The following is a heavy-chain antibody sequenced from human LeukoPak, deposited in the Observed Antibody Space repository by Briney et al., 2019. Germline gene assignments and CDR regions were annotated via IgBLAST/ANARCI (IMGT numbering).Heavy chain of an antibody. J-gene: IGHJ5*01. CDR1: GLKFDTYH. Sequence: GWALRLSCAASGLKFDTYHMHWVRQAPGKGPEGVSYIRSRSSAIGYAESVEGRFSISRDNAKNSLHLQMNSLRDEDTGVYYCVTRSPGHNSWFDSWGQGTLVT. V-gene: IGHV3-48*02. D-gene: IGHD1-1*01. CDR2: IRSRSSAI. CDR3: VTRSPGHNSWFDS.